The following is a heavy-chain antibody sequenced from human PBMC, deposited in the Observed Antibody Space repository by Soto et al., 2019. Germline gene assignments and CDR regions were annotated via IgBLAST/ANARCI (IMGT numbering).Heavy chain of an antibody. CDR1: GGTFSSYA. CDR2: IIPIFGTA. J-gene: IGHJ4*02. V-gene: IGHV1-69*01. CDR3: AEVLRPVAGGGYYFDY. Sequence: QVQLVQSGAEVKKPGSSVKVSCKASGGTFSSYAISWVRQAPGQGLEWMGGIIPIFGTANYAQKFQGRVTITADESTSTAYMELSSLRSEDTAVYYCAEVLRPVAGGGYYFDYWGQGTLVTVSS. D-gene: IGHD6-19*01.